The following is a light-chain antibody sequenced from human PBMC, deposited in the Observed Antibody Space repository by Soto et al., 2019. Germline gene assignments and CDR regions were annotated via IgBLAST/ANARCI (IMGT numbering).Light chain of an antibody. CDR2: LEGSGSY. V-gene: IGLV4-60*03. CDR3: ETWDSNIVV. J-gene: IGLJ2*01. Sequence: QSVLTQSSPASASLGSSVRLTCTLSSGHSSYIIAWHQQQPGEAPRYLMKLEGSGSYNKGSGIPDRFSGSSSGADRYLTISNPQSEDEADYYCETWDSNIVVFGGGTKLTVL. CDR1: SGHSSYI.